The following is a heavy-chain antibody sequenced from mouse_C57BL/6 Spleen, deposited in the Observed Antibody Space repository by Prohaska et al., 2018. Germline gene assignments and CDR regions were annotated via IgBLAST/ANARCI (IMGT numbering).Heavy chain of an antibody. J-gene: IGHJ1*03. V-gene: IGHV1-12*01. D-gene: IGHD1-1*01. CDR3: ARAYYYRSSYWYFDV. Sequence: SCTAYRLIFTSNNMHSVKQPPRQGLAWIGAIYPGNGDTSYNPKFKGEATLTVDTSSSTAYMQLSSLTSEDTAVYFCARAYYYRSSYWYFDVYGT. CDR2: IYPGNGDT. CDR1: RLIFTSNN.